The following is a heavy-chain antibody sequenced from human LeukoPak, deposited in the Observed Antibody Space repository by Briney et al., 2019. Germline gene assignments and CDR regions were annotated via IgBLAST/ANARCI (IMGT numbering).Heavy chain of an antibody. V-gene: IGHV3-30*02. Sequence: PGGSLRLSCAASGFTFSSYGMHWVRQAPGKGLEWVAFIRYDGSNKYYADSVKGRLTISRDNSKNTLYLQMNSLRAEDTAVYYCAKDRGDILTGYSPTDWGQGTLVTVSS. J-gene: IGHJ4*02. CDR1: GFTFSSYG. CDR3: AKDRGDILTGYSPTD. CDR2: IRYDGSNK. D-gene: IGHD3-9*01.